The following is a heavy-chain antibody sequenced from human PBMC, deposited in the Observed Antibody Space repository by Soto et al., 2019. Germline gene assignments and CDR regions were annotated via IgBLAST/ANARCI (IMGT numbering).Heavy chain of an antibody. J-gene: IGHJ4*02. V-gene: IGHV3-66*01. CDR3: ARNVPVTALGY. Sequence: EVRLVESGGGLVQPGGSLRLSCAASGVTVGNNYMSWVRQAPGKGLEWVSVTYSGGDTHYADSVKGRFTMSRDSTKNTVYLQMDSLRAEDTAVYFCARNVPVTALGYWGQGSLVTVSS. D-gene: IGHD4-17*01. CDR1: GVTVGNNY. CDR2: TYSGGDT.